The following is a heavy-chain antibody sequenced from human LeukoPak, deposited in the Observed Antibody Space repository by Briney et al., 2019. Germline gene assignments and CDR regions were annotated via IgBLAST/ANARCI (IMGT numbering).Heavy chain of an antibody. CDR2: ISGDGGST. Sequence: GGPLRLSCAASGFTFDDYAMHWVRQAPGKGLEWVSLISGDGGSTYYADSVKGRFTISRDNSKNSLYLQMNSLRTEDTALYYCGKDNWNDNWFDPWGQGTLVTVSS. CDR1: GFTFDDYA. CDR3: GKDNWNDNWFDP. J-gene: IGHJ5*02. V-gene: IGHV3-43*02. D-gene: IGHD1-1*01.